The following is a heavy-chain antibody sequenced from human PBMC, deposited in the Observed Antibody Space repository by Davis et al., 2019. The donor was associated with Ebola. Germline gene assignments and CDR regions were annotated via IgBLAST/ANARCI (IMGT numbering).Heavy chain of an antibody. Sequence: GESLKISCKGSGYSFTSFWIGWVRQMPGKGLELMGIIYPGDSHTRYGPSFQGQVTISVDKSISTAYLQWSSLKASDTAMYYCASTLSGSYPYYFDYWGQGTLVTVSS. CDR2: IYPGDSHT. CDR1: GYSFTSFW. V-gene: IGHV5-51*01. CDR3: ASTLSGSYPYYFDY. D-gene: IGHD1-26*01. J-gene: IGHJ4*02.